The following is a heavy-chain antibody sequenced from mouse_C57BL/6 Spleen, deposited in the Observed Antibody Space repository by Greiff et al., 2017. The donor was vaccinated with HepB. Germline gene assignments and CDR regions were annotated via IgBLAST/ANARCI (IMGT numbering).Heavy chain of an antibody. J-gene: IGHJ3*01. CDR2: ISYDGSN. D-gene: IGHD1-1*01. CDR1: GYSITSGYY. V-gene: IGHV3-6*01. Sequence: VQLKESGPGLVKPSQSLSLTCSVTGYSITSGYYWNWIRQFPGNKLEWMGYISYDGSNNYNPSLKNRISITRDTSKNQFFLKLNSVTTEDTATYYCARDGDYYGSSHAWFAYWGQGTLVTVSA. CDR3: ARDGDYYGSSHAWFAY.